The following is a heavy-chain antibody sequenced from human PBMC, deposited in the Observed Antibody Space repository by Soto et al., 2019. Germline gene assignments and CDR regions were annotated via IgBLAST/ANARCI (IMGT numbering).Heavy chain of an antibody. CDR3: ARERPDGSRLDP. J-gene: IGHJ5*02. V-gene: IGHV4-30-4*01. CDR1: GGSISSGDYY. D-gene: IGHD6-13*01. CDR2: IYYSGST. Sequence: QVQLQESGPGLVKPSQTLSLTCTVSGGSISSGDYYWSWIRQPPGKGLEWIGYIYYSGSTYYNPSLKGRVTISVDPSKTQSSLKLSSVTAADTAVYYCARERPDGSRLDPWGQGTLVTVSS.